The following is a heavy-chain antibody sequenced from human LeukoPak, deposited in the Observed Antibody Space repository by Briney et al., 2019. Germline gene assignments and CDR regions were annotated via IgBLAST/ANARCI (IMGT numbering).Heavy chain of an antibody. D-gene: IGHD3-22*01. CDR1: GDFIRSFY. CDR3: ARIGYYYDRSGYVYYFDY. V-gene: IGHV4-59*08. Sequence: SETLSLTCTVSGDFIRSFYWSWIRQPPGKGLEWIAYISYSGSTNYNPSLKSRVTISLDTSKNQFSLRLSSVTAADTAVYYCARIGYYYDRSGYVYYFDYWGQGTLVTVSS. CDR2: ISYSGST. J-gene: IGHJ4*02.